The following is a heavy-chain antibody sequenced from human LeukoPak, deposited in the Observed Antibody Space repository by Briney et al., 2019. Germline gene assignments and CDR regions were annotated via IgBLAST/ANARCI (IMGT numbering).Heavy chain of an antibody. CDR2: INHSGST. CDR3: ARVPIVVVVAATAQYYYYYGMDV. V-gene: IGHV4-34*01. D-gene: IGHD2-15*01. J-gene: IGHJ6*02. Sequence: PSETLSLTCAVYGGSFSGYYWSWIRQPPGKGLVWIGEINHSGSTNYNPSLKSRVTISVDTSKNQFSLKLSSVTAADTAVYYCARVPIVVVVAATAQYYYYYGMDVWGQGTTVTVSS. CDR1: GGSFSGYY.